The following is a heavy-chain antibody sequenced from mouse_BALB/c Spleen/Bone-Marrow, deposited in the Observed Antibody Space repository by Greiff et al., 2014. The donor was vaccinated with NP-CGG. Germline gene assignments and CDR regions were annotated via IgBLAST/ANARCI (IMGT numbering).Heavy chain of an antibody. CDR2: IDPYDSET. J-gene: IGHJ3*01. D-gene: IGHD2-4*01. CDR3: ARGRDYDVFAY. CDR1: GYTFTSYW. Sequence: VKLMESGAELVRPGASVKLSCKASGYTFTSYWMNWVKQRPEQGLEWIGRIDPYDSETHYNQKFEGKAILTVDKSSSTAYMQLSSLTSEDSAVYYCARGRDYDVFAYWGQGTLVTVSA. V-gene: IGHV1-74*01.